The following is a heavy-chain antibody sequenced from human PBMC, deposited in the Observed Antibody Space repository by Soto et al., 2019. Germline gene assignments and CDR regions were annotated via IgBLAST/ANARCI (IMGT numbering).Heavy chain of an antibody. CDR3: AGPGEQHRY. Sequence: PSETLSLTCTVSGGSVSSGSYYWSWVRQPPGKGLEWIGETYYGGVTNYNPSLEGRVTISRDNSQNTLYLQMNSLTAEDTAVYYCAGPGEQHRYWGQGTLVTVSS. CDR1: GGSVSSGSYY. D-gene: IGHD3-16*01. V-gene: IGHV4-61*01. CDR2: TYYGGVT. J-gene: IGHJ4*02.